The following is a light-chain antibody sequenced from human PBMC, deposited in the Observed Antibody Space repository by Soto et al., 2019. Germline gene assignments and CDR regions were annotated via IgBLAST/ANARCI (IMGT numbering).Light chain of an antibody. Sequence: QSVLTQPPSVSGAPGQRVTLSFPGSSSNIGAHYDVHWYQQLPGTAPKLLIYGNNNRPSGVPDRFSGSKSGTSASLAITGLQADDESDYYCQSYDNSLSATVFGTGTQLTVL. CDR2: GNN. CDR3: QSYDNSLSATV. J-gene: IGLJ7*01. CDR1: SSNIGAHYD. V-gene: IGLV1-40*01.